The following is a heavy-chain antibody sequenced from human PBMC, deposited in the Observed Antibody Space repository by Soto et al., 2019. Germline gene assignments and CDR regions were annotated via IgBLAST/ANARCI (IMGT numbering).Heavy chain of an antibody. D-gene: IGHD1-1*01. Sequence: GGSLRLSCAASGFTFSSYAMSWVRQAPGKGLEWVSAISGSGGSTYYADSVRGRFTISXXXXXXTXYXQXXXLGAXDTAVYYCARNLGSSYYYRMDVWGQGTTVTVSS. CDR1: GFTFSSYA. CDR3: ARNLGSSYYYRMDV. CDR2: ISGSGGST. J-gene: IGHJ6*02. V-gene: IGHV3-23*01.